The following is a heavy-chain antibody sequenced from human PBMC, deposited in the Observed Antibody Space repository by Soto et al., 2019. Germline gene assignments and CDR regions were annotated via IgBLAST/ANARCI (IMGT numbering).Heavy chain of an antibody. CDR1: GGSISSYY. V-gene: IGHV4-59*01. CDR3: ARGSYDFWSGLPRDYGMAV. J-gene: IGHJ6*02. D-gene: IGHD3-3*01. CDR2: IYYSGST. Sequence: TSETLSLTCTVSGGSISSYYWSWIRQPPGKGLEWIGYIYYSGSTNYNPSLKSRVTISVDTSKNQFSLKLSSVTAADTAVYYCARGSYDFWSGLPRDYGMAVCGQGSTVPVSS.